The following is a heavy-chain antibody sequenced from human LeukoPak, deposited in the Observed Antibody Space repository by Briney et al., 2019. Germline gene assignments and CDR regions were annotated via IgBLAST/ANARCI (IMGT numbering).Heavy chain of an antibody. CDR2: ISSDGNSK. V-gene: IGHV3-30*03. D-gene: IGHD3-22*01. CDR3: ARDESTYYYDSSGYDY. J-gene: IGHJ4*02. Sequence: GGSLRLSCAASGFTFRNYAMFWVRQAPGKGLEWVAIISSDGNSKYYTDSVKGRFTISRDNSKNTLYLQMNSLRAEDTAVYYCARDESTYYYDSSGYDYWGQGTLVTVSS. CDR1: GFTFRNYA.